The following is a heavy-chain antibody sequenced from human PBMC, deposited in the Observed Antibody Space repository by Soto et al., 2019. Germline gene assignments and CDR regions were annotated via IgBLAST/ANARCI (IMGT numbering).Heavy chain of an antibody. CDR3: ALIAEGSCYQYFDY. J-gene: IGHJ4*02. D-gene: IGHD2-15*01. CDR2: IYWNDDK. CDR1: GFSLSTSGVG. V-gene: IGHV2-5*01. Sequence: SGPTLVNPTQTLTLTCTFSGFSLSTSGVGVGWIRQPPGKALDWLALIYWNDDKRYSPSLKSRLTITKDTSKNQVVLTMTNMDAVETATYYCALIAEGSCYQYFDYCGQGTLLTLSS.